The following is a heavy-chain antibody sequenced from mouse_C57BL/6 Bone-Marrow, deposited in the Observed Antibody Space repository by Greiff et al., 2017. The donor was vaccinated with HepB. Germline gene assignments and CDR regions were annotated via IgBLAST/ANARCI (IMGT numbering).Heavy chain of an antibody. D-gene: IGHD2-2*01. CDR1: GYTFTDYE. V-gene: IGHV1-15*01. CDR2: IYPETGGT. Sequence: LQQSGAELVRPGASVTLSCKASGYTFTDYEMHWVKQTPVHGLEWIGAIYPETGGTAYNQKFKGKAILTADKSSRTAYMELRSLTSEDSAVYYCTRSEYYVYDHFAYWGQGTLVTVSA. CDR3: TRSEYYVYDHFAY. J-gene: IGHJ3*01.